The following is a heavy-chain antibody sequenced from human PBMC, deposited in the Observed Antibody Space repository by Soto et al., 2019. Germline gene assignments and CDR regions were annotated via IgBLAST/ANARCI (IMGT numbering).Heavy chain of an antibody. V-gene: IGHV4-39*01. D-gene: IGHD4-17*01. CDR2: IYYIGNT. CDR1: NGSISSRSSY. Sequence: QLQLQESGSGLVKPSETLSLTCTVSNGSISSRSSYWCWIRQTPGKGLEWIGSIYYIGNTYYNPSLKRRVTISIDTSKTKFSLKLNSVTAADTAVYFCGGQDYGAKGYYFENWGQGTLVTVSS. J-gene: IGHJ4*02. CDR3: GGQDYGAKGYYFEN.